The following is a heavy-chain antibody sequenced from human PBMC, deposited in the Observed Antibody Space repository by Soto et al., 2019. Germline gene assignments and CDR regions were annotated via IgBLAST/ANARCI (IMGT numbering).Heavy chain of an antibody. CDR3: EKKVNSGSGSQYLDY. Sequence: GSLKISFSTSGFPFATHGMDWVRQAPGKGLEWVSVISARGSRTYYAESVKGRFTISRDKAKNALYLQLTSLRADDTAVYYCEKKVNSGSGSQYLDYFGQGTLVTVYS. J-gene: IGHJ4*02. V-gene: IGHV3-23*01. CDR2: ISARGSRT. CDR1: GFPFATHG. D-gene: IGHD3-10*01.